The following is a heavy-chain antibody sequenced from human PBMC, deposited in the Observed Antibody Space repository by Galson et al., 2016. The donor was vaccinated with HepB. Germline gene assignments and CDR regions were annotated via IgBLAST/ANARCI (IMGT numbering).Heavy chain of an antibody. CDR2: IHRDATT. Sequence: SLRLSCAASGLTVSSSHIRWVRQAPGKGLEWVSTIHRDATTYYTDSVKGRFTMSRDNAKNTLYLQMNSLRAEDTAIYYCTREAIAVASTLYYYGVDVWGQGTTVIVSS. CDR3: TREAIAVASTLYYYGVDV. CDR1: GLTVSSSH. V-gene: IGHV3-53*01. J-gene: IGHJ6*02. D-gene: IGHD6-19*01.